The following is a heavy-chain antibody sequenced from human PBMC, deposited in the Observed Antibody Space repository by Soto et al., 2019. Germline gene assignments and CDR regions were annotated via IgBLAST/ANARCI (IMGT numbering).Heavy chain of an antibody. CDR1: GFTFSSYA. V-gene: IGHV3-30-3*01. D-gene: IGHD2-15*01. CDR3: AREIPTVGYCSGGSCSYGMDV. Sequence: HPGGSLRLSCAASGFTFSSYAMHWVRQAPGKGLEWVAVISYDGSNKYYADSVKGRFTISRDNSKNTLYLQMNSLRAEDTAVYYCAREIPTVGYCSGGSCSYGMDVWGQGTTVTSP. J-gene: IGHJ6*02. CDR2: ISYDGSNK.